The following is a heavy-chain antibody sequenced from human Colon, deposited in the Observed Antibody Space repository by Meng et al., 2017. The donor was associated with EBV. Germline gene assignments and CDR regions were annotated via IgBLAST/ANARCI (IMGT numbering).Heavy chain of an antibody. V-gene: IGHV6-1*01. CDR2: TYYRSKWYN. CDR1: GDMFSSNSAA. Sequence: LRPPDPGRVKPSHTLSLPCANPGDMFSSNSAAWNWLRQSPSRGLEWLGRTYYRSKWYNDYAVSVKSRITINPDTSKNQFSLQLNSVTPEDTAVYYCARVAVGISSFDYWGQGTLVTVSS. J-gene: IGHJ4*02. CDR3: ARVAVGISSFDY. D-gene: IGHD1-26*01.